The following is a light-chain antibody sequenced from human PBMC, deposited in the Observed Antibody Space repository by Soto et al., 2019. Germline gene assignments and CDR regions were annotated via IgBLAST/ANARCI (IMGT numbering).Light chain of an antibody. CDR3: SSYAGSNNLV. J-gene: IGLJ3*02. Sequence: QSALTQPPSASGSPGQSVTISCTGTSSDVGGYNYVSWYQQHPSKAPKLMIYEVSERPSGVPDRFSGSKSGNTASLTVSGLQDEDEADYYCSSYAGSNNLVFGGGTKLTVL. CDR2: EVS. V-gene: IGLV2-8*01. CDR1: SSDVGGYNY.